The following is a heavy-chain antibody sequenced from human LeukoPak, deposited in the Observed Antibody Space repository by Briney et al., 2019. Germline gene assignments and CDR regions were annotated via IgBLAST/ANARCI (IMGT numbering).Heavy chain of an antibody. CDR3: ARYSRGPSGSY. J-gene: IGHJ4*02. CDR1: GFTFSDYY. Sequence: GGSLRLSCAASGFTFSDYYMAWIRQAPGKGLEWLSHISSSGATTYNPDSVKDRFTISRDNTKNSVYLQMNSLGVEDTAVYYCARYSRGPSGSYWGQGTLVTVSS. CDR2: ISSSGATT. V-gene: IGHV3-11*01. D-gene: IGHD3-10*01.